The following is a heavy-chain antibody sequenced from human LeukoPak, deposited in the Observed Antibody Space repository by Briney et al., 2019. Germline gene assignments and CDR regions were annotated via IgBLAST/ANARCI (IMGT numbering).Heavy chain of an antibody. CDR2: INPNSGGT. CDR1: GYTLTGYY. D-gene: IGHD2-2*01. V-gene: IGHV1-2*02. J-gene: IGHJ4*02. CDR3: ARFLWGYCRSPSCQNLDY. Sequence: ASVKVSCKASGYTLTGYYMRWVRQAPGPGLEWMGWINPNSGGTDDAQKFHGRVTMTRDTPITTDFMELSSLRYDDIVVYDCARFLWGYCRSPSCQNLDYWGQGTLVTVSS.